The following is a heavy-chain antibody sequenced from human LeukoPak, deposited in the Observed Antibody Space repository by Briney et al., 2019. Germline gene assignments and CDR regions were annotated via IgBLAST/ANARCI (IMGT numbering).Heavy chain of an antibody. V-gene: IGHV1-18*01. Sequence: ASVKVSCKASGYTFTSYGISWVRQAPGQGLEWMGWISAYNGNTNYAQKLQGRVTMTTDTSTSTAYMELRSLRSDDTAVYYCARAPWAIVVVPAATYNWYFDLWGRGTLVTVSS. CDR1: GYTFTSYG. CDR2: ISAYNGNT. J-gene: IGHJ2*01. D-gene: IGHD2-2*01. CDR3: ARAPWAIVVVPAATYNWYFDL.